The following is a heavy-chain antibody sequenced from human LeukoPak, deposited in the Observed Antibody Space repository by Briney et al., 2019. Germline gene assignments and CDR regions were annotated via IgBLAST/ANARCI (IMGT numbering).Heavy chain of an antibody. J-gene: IGHJ4*02. CDR3: ARYSGSYSFDY. D-gene: IGHD1-26*01. CDR2: IYYSGST. V-gene: IGHV4-59*12. CDR1: GGSISSYY. Sequence: SETLSLTCTVSGGSISSYYWSWIRQPPGKGLEWIGYIYYSGSTNYNPSLKSRVTISVDTSKNQFSLKLSSVTAADTAVYYCARYSGSYSFDYWGQGTLVTVSS.